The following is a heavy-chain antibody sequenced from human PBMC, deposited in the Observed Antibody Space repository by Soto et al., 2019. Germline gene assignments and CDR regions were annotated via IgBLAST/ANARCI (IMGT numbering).Heavy chain of an antibody. CDR1: GSACTSYD. CDR3: SGAESPDTAYFSLY. D-gene: IGHD1-26*01. Sequence: ASVPISCTASGSACTSYDINWVRQATGQVLEGMGWMNPNSGNTGYAQKFQGRVTMTRNTSISTAYMELSSLNIEDSAVYYCSGAESPDTAYFSLYWGQGNPVSGSA. CDR2: MNPNSGNT. J-gene: IGHJ4*02. V-gene: IGHV1-8*01.